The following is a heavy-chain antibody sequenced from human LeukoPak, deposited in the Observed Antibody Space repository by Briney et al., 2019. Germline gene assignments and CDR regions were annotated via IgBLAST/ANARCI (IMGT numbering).Heavy chain of an antibody. CDR3: TRCTFLEWFRAFDL. CDR1: GFTFGDYT. J-gene: IGHJ3*01. CDR2: IRSNTFGGTT. Sequence: PGGSLRLSCSASGFTFGDYTLNWVRQAPGKGLEWVGFIRSNTFGGTTDYAASVKGRFTISRHGSKNIAYLQMSSLKTEDTAMYYCTRCTFLEWFRAFDLWGQGTMVTVSS. D-gene: IGHD3-3*01. V-gene: IGHV3-49*04.